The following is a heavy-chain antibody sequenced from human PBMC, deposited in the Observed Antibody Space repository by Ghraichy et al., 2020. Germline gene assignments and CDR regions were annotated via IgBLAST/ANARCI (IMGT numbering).Heavy chain of an antibody. J-gene: IGHJ4*02. CDR3: ARGGTTTPLYYFDY. V-gene: IGHV4-61*01. CDR2: IYYSGST. D-gene: IGHD4-17*01. CDR1: GGSVSSGSYY. Sequence: SQTLSLTCTVSGGSVSSGSYYWSWIRQPPGKGLEWIGYIYYSGSTNYNPSLKSRVTISVDTSKNQFSLKLSSVTAADTAVYYCARGGTTTPLYYFDYWGQGTLVTVSS.